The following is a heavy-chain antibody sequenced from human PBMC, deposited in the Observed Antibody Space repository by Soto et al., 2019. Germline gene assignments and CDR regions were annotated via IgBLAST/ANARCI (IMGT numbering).Heavy chain of an antibody. CDR1: GFTFSSYG. CDR3: AREPLPRYYYYGMDV. J-gene: IGHJ6*02. CDR2: IWYDGSNK. V-gene: IGHV3-33*01. Sequence: PGGSLRLSCAASGFTFSSYGMHWVRQAPGKGLEWVAVIWYDGSNKYYADSVKGRFTISRDNSKNTLYLQMNSLRAEDTAVYYCAREPLPRYYYYGMDVWGQGTTVTVSS.